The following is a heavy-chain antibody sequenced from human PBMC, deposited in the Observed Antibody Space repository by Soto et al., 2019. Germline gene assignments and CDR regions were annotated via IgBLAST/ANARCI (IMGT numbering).Heavy chain of an antibody. CDR3: ARARPNTIFGVVIFYGMDV. CDR2: IIPVLGAP. Sequence: QVQLVQSGAEVKKPGSSVKVSCKASGGTFSSHGVSWVRQAPGQGLEWMGQIIPVLGAPKYAEKFQGRVRITADESTSTAYMELSSLRSEDTAVYYCARARPNTIFGVVIFYGMDVWGQGTTVTVSS. D-gene: IGHD3-3*01. V-gene: IGHV1-69*01. CDR1: GGTFSSHG. J-gene: IGHJ6*02.